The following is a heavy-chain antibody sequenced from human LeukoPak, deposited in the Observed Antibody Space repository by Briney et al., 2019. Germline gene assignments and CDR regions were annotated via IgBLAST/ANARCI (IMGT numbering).Heavy chain of an antibody. J-gene: IGHJ4*02. Sequence: SVKVSCKASGGTFSSYAISWVRQAPGQGLEWMGGINPIFGTANYAQKFQGRVTITADESTSTAYMELSSLRSEDTAVYYCAGEDRLTPRNNTGGNGYWGQGTLVTVSS. CDR3: AGEDRLTPRNNTGGNGY. V-gene: IGHV1-69*13. CDR1: GGTFSSYA. D-gene: IGHD4-23*01. CDR2: INPIFGTA.